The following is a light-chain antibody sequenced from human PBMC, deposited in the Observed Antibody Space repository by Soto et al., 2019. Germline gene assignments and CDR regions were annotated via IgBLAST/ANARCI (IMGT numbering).Light chain of an antibody. CDR2: DDR. V-gene: IGLV1-51*01. CDR3: ATWDNSLSAVI. Sequence: QAVLTQPPSVSASPGQKVTISCSGGSSNIGNNYVSWYQQFPRTAPQLLIYDDRKRPSGIPDRFSGSKSGTSATLGITGLQTGDEAHYYCATWDNSLSAVIFGGGTKLTVL. J-gene: IGLJ2*01. CDR1: SSNIGNNY.